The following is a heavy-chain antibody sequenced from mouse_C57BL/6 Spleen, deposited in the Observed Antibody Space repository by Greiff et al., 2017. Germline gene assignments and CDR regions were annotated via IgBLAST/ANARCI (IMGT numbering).Heavy chain of an antibody. CDR3: ARDSSGYLYAMDD. D-gene: IGHD3-2*02. Sequence: VQLQQPGAELVKPGASVKLSCKASGYTFTSYWMHWVKQRPGQGLEWIGMIHPNSGSTNYNEKFKSKATLTVDKSSSTAYMQLSSLTSEDSAVYYCARDSSGYLYAMDDWGQGASVTVSS. V-gene: IGHV1-64*01. J-gene: IGHJ4*01. CDR1: GYTFTSYW. CDR2: IHPNSGST.